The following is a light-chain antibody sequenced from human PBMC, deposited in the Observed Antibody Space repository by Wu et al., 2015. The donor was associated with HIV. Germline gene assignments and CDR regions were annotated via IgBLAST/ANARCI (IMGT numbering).Light chain of an antibody. CDR2: KAS. Sequence: QMTQSPSTLSASVGDRVTITCRASQSIDNWLAWYQQKPGKAPKLLIYKASYLESGIPRRFSGSGSETEFTLSISSLQPDDFATYYCQQYNSHSRTFGQGTKVEIK. CDR3: QQYNSHSRT. J-gene: IGKJ1*01. CDR1: QSIDNW. V-gene: IGKV1-5*03.